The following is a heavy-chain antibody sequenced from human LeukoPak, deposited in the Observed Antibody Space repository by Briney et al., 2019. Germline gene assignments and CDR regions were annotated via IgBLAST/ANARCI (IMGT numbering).Heavy chain of an antibody. Sequence: SQTLSLTCTVSGGSISSGGYYWSWIRQPPGKGLEWIGYIYHSGSTYYNPSLKSRVTISVDRSKNQFSLKLSSVTAADTAVYYCARESRSYGYTDWGQGTLVTVSS. CDR3: ARESRSYGYTD. J-gene: IGHJ4*02. CDR2: IYHSGST. V-gene: IGHV4-30-2*01. D-gene: IGHD5-18*01. CDR1: GGSISSGGYY.